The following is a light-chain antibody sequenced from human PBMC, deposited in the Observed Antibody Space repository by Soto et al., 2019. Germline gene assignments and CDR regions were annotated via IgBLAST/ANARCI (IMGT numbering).Light chain of an antibody. CDR1: QSISSW. CDR3: QQCNSYPWT. Sequence: DIQMTQSPSTLSASVGDRVTITCRASQSISSWLAWYQQKPGKAPKLLIYKASSLESGVPSSFSGSGSRTEFTLTISSLQPDDFAAYYCQQCNSYPWTFGQGTKVEIK. V-gene: IGKV1-5*03. J-gene: IGKJ1*01. CDR2: KAS.